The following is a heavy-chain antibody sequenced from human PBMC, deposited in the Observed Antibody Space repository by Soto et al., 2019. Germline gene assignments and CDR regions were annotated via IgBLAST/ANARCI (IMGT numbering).Heavy chain of an antibody. CDR1: GFTFSSYG. J-gene: IGHJ4*01. Sequence: GGSLRLSCAASGFTFSSYGMNWVRQAPGKGLEWVSSISGRDGNTYYADSVKGRFTISRDNSKNTLYLQMNSLRAEETAVYYCAKDGFIWGSYREHFVHWGHGGRVTVPS. CDR3: AKDGFIWGSYREHFVH. V-gene: IGHV3-23*01. CDR2: ISGRDGNT. D-gene: IGHD3-16*02.